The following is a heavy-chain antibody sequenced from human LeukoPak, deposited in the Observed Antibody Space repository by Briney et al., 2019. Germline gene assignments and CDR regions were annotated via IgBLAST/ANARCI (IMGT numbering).Heavy chain of an antibody. D-gene: IGHD3-10*01. CDR3: ARLPGGSGSYYYFDY. CDR2: ISVYNGNT. V-gene: IGHV1-18*01. Sequence: ASVKVSCKASGYTFTSYGISWVRQAPGQGLEWMGWISVYNGNTNYAQKLQGRVTMTTDTSTSTAYMELRSLRSDDTAVYYCARLPGGSGSYYYFDYWGQGTLVTVSS. CDR1: GYTFTSYG. J-gene: IGHJ4*02.